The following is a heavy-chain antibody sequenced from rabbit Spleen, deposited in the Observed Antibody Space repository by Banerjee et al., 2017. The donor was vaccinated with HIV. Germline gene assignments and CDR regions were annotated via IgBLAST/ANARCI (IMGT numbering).Heavy chain of an antibody. Sequence: QEQLEESGGDLVKPGASLTLTCTASGFSFSSSDYMCWVRQAPGKGLEWIGCIYTGSGSTYYASWAKGRFTITRSTSLNTVTLQMTGLTAADTATYFCARDLAGVIGWNFGWWGPGTLVTVS. CDR2: IYTGSGST. CDR3: ARDLAGVIGWNFGW. V-gene: IGHV1S45*01. D-gene: IGHD4-1*01. J-gene: IGHJ4*01. CDR1: GFSFSSSDY.